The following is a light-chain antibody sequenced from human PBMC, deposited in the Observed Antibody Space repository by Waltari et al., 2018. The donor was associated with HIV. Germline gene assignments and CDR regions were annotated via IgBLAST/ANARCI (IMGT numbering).Light chain of an antibody. Sequence: QSALTQPASVSGSPGQSITISCTGSTSDFGLYNFISWYQQHPGGVPKVIISEVSSPPSGVSSRFSGSKSGNTASLTISWLQTEDEADYYCTSFTSNYTVMFGGGTKVTVL. CDR2: EVS. CDR3: TSFTSNYTVM. J-gene: IGLJ3*02. CDR1: TSDFGLYNF. V-gene: IGLV2-14*01.